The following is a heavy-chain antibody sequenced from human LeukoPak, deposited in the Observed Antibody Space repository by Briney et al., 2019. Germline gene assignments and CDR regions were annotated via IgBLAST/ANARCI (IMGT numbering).Heavy chain of an antibody. CDR1: GFTFSSYA. CDR2: ISYDGSNK. D-gene: IGHD2-15*01. J-gene: IGHJ4*02. V-gene: IGHV3-30-3*01. CDR3: ARVRISSQFNDY. Sequence: PGGSLRLSCAASGFTFSSYAMHWVRQAPGKGLEWVAVISYDGSNKYYADSVKGRFTISRDNAKNSLYLQMNSLRAEDTAVYYCARVRISSQFNDYWGQGTLVTVSS.